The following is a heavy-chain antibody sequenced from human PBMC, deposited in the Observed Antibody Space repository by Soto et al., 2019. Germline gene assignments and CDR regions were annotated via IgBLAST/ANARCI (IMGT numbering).Heavy chain of an antibody. J-gene: IGHJ6*03. Sequence: QVQLQESGPGLVKPSQTLSLTCTVSGGSISSGGYYWSWIRQHPGKGLEWIGYIYYSGSTYYNPSLKSRVTISVDTSKNQFSLKLSSVTAADTAVYYCARTPVYCSGGSCYSLYYYYYYMDVWGKGTTVTVSS. CDR2: IYYSGST. V-gene: IGHV4-31*03. CDR3: ARTPVYCSGGSCYSLYYYYYYMDV. D-gene: IGHD2-15*01. CDR1: GGSISSGGYY.